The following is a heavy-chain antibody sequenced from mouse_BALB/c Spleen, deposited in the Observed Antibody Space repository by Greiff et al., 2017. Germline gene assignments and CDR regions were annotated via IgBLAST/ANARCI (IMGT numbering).Heavy chain of an antibody. J-gene: IGHJ3*01. V-gene: IGHV5-6-4*01. Sequence: EVMLVESGGGLVKPGGSLKLSCAASGFTFSSYTMSWVRQTPEKRLEWVATISSGGSYTYYPDSVKGRFTISRDNAKNTLYLQMSSLKSEDTAMYYCTREGSMITFAYWGQGTLVTVSA. D-gene: IGHD2-4*01. CDR2: ISSGGSYT. CDR1: GFTFSSYT. CDR3: TREGSMITFAY.